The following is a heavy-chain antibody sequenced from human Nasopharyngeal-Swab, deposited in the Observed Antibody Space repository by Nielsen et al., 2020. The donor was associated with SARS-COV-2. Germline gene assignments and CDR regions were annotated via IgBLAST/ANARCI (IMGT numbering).Heavy chain of an antibody. CDR2: IYTSGST. D-gene: IGHD2-21*02. J-gene: IGHJ4*02. CDR1: GGSISSGSYY. CDR3: ARGPIGSDEKFDY. V-gene: IGHV4-61*02. Sequence: SETLSLTCTVSGGSISSGSYYWSWIRQPAGKGLEWIGRIYTSGSTNYNPSLKSRVTISVDTSKNQFSLKLSSVTAADTAVYYCARGPIGSDEKFDYWGQGTLVTVSS.